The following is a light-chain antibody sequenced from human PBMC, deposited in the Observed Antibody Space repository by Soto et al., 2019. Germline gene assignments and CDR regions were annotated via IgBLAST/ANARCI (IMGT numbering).Light chain of an antibody. Sequence: EIVLTQSAGTLSLSPGERATLSCRASQTVSGSYLAWFQQTPGQAPRLLIYDASTRAAGVPDRFSGSGSGTDFSLTINRLEPEDFAVYYCQHYGSSPWTFGQGTKVEIK. V-gene: IGKV3-20*01. CDR2: DAS. CDR1: QTVSGSY. J-gene: IGKJ1*01. CDR3: QHYGSSPWT.